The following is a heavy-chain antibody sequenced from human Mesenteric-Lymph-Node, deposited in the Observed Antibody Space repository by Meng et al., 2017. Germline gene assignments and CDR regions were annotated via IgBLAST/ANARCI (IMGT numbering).Heavy chain of an antibody. Sequence: SLKISCAASGFTFDHNGMHWVRQVPGKGLEWVSGITWNSGGMVYADSVKGRFTISRDNAKNSLYLQMNSLRPEDTALYYCAKGFYSTTSSTYFDSWGQGALVTGAS. J-gene: IGHJ4*02. CDR3: AKGFYSTTSSTYFDS. D-gene: IGHD3-3*01. CDR2: ITWNSGGM. CDR1: GFTFDHNG. V-gene: IGHV3-9*01.